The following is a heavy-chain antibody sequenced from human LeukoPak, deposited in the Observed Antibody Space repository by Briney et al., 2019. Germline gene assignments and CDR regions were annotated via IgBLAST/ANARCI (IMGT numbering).Heavy chain of an antibody. D-gene: IGHD6-13*01. CDR1: GFTFSSYA. J-gene: IGHJ4*02. CDR2: ISYDGSNK. CDR3: ARDIAAGRSNYYFDY. Sequence: GGSLRLSCAASGFTFSSYAMHWVRQAPGKGLEWVAVISYDGSNKYYADSVKGRFTISRDNSKNTLYLQMNSLRAEDTAVYYCARDIAAGRSNYYFDYWGQGTLVTVSS. V-gene: IGHV3-30-3*01.